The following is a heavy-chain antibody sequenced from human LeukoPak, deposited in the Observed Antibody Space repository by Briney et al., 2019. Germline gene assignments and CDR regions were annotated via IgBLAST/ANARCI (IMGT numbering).Heavy chain of an antibody. CDR2: INSDGSST. CDR3: AKRIEAAGPYFDS. J-gene: IGHJ4*02. Sequence: GGSLRLSCAASGFTFSGYWMYWVRQAPGKGLVWVSLINSDGSSTNYADSVKGRFTISRDNAKNTLYLQVNSLRADDTALYYCAKRIEAAGPYFDSWGQGTLVTVSS. CDR1: GFTFSGYW. V-gene: IGHV3-74*01. D-gene: IGHD6-13*01.